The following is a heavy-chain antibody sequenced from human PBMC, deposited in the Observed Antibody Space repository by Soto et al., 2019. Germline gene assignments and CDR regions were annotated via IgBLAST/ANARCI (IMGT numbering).Heavy chain of an antibody. J-gene: IGHJ4*02. V-gene: IGHV3-48*01. Sequence: GGSLRLSCAASGFSFTSSSMNWLRQAPGKGLEWVSYISPSSSTMYYADSVKGRFTISRDNAKNSLYLEVSSLRVEDTAVYFCAQHGCSSPSCSFDYWGQGIMVTVSS. D-gene: IGHD2-2*01. CDR3: AQHGCSSPSCSFDY. CDR1: GFSFTSSS. CDR2: ISPSSSTM.